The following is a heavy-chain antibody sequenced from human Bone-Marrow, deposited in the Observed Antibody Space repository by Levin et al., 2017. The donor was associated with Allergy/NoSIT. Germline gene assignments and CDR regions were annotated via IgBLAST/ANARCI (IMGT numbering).Heavy chain of an antibody. CDR1: GFTVSSNY. CDR2: IYSGGST. V-gene: IGHV3-53*01. CDR3: ARGGGNTKYRGSYCDY. J-gene: IGHJ4*02. D-gene: IGHD1-26*01. Sequence: GGSLRLSCAASGFTVSSNYMSWVRQAPGKGLEWVSVIYSGGSTYYADSVKGRFTISRDNSKNTLYLQMNSLRAEDTAVYYCARGGGNTKYRGSYCDYWGQGTLVTVSS.